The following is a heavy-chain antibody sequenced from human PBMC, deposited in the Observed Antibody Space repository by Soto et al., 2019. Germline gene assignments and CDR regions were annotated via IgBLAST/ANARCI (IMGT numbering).Heavy chain of an antibody. CDR2: IIPIFGTA. Sequence: SVKVSCKASGYTFTGYYMHWVRQAPGLGLEWMGGIIPIFGTANYAQKFQGRVTITADESTSTAYMELSSLRSEDTAVYYCARGSYSSGWATNWGQGILVTVSS. CDR1: GYTFTGYY. J-gene: IGHJ4*02. CDR3: ARGSYSSGWATN. V-gene: IGHV1-69*13. D-gene: IGHD6-19*01.